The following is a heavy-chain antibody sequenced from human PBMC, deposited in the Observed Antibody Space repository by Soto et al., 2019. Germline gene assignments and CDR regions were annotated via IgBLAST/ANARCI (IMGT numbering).Heavy chain of an antibody. J-gene: IGHJ6*02. CDR2: IDPSDSYT. Sequence: PGESLKISCKGSGYSFTSYWISWVRQMPGKGLEWMGRIDPSDSYTNYSPSFQGHVTISADKSISTAYLQWSSLKASDTAMYYCARGAYLPSHYGMDVWGQGTTVTVYS. V-gene: IGHV5-10-1*01. CDR3: ARGAYLPSHYGMDV. CDR1: GYSFTSYW. D-gene: IGHD2-21*01.